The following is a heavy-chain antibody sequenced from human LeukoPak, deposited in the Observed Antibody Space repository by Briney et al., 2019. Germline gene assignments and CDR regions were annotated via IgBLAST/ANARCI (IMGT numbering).Heavy chain of an antibody. J-gene: IGHJ4*02. CDR2: IYYSGTT. CDR3: VRDKSGYGEGDY. CDR1: GDSISSGDYY. V-gene: IGHV4-30-4*01. D-gene: IGHD5-12*01. Sequence: SETLSLTCTVSGDSISSGDYYWSWIRQPPGKGLEWIGYIYYSGTTYYNPSLKSRVIISVDTSKNQFSLTLSSVTAADTAVYYCVRDKSGYGEGDYWGLGTPVTVSS.